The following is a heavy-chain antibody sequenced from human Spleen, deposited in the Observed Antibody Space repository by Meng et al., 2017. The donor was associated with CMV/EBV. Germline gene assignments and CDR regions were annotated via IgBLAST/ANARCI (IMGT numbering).Heavy chain of an antibody. CDR2: FIPFLGIT. CDR3: ARGGDYDFWSGYLPIDY. Sequence: SVKVSCKASGDTFNSYTISWLRQASGQGLDWMGKFIPFLGITNYAQNFQGKFSITADESTRTVYMELSSLRSEDTAVYYCARGGDYDFWSGYLPIDYWGQGTLVTVSS. D-gene: IGHD3-3*01. V-gene: IGHV1-69*02. CDR1: GDTFNSYT. J-gene: IGHJ4*02.